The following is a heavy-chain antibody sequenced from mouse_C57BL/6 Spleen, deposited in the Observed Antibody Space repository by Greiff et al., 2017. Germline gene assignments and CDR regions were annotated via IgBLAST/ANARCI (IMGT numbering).Heavy chain of an antibody. V-gene: IGHV5-17*01. CDR1: GFTFSDYG. CDR2: ISSGSSTI. J-gene: IGHJ4*01. D-gene: IGHD1-1*02. CDR3: ARELWSRAMDY. Sequence: EVQLQESGGGLVKPGGSLKLSCAASGFTFSDYGMHWVRQAPEKGLEWVAYISSGSSTIYYADTVKGRFTISRDNAKNTLFLQMTSLRSEDTAMYYCARELWSRAMDYWGQGTSVTVSS.